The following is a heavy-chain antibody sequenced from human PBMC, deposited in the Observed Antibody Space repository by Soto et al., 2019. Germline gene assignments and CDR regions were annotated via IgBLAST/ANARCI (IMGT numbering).Heavy chain of an antibody. CDR1: GFTFRNYG. D-gene: IGHD6-13*01. J-gene: IGHJ4*02. Sequence: QVQLVESGGGVVQPGRSLRLSCVASGFTFRNYGMHWVRQAPGKGLEWVAVVSYSGNDKKFADSVKGRFTISRDNSKDTVYPQMNSLRAEDKAVYYCAKDGDEAAAGYFFDYWGPGTPVTVSS. CDR3: AKDGDEAAAGYFFDY. CDR2: VSYSGNDK. V-gene: IGHV3-30*18.